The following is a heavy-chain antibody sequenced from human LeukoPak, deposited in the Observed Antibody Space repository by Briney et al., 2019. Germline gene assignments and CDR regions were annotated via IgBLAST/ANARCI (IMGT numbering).Heavy chain of an antibody. V-gene: IGHV3-23*01. CDR1: GFTFSSYA. J-gene: IGHJ3*02. Sequence: GGSLRLSCAASGFTFSSYAMNWVRQAPGKGLEWVSLISDSGGRIYYADSVKGRFTISRDNSKNTLYLQMNSLRAEDTAVYYCAKVLIWTYGSGNYYKGAFDIWGQGTMVTVFS. D-gene: IGHD3-10*01. CDR3: AKVLIWTYGSGNYYKGAFDI. CDR2: ISDSGGRI.